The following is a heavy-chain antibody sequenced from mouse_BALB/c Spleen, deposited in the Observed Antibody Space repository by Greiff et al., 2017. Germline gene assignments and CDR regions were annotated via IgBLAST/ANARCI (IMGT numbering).Heavy chain of an antibody. CDR3: ARGVLRLRIPFAY. CDR1: GYSITSGYY. J-gene: IGHJ3*01. D-gene: IGHD1-2*01. CDR2: ISYDGSN. V-gene: IGHV3-6*02. Sequence: ESGPGLVKPSQSLSLTCSVTGYSITSGYYWNWIRQFPGNKLEWMGYISYDGSNNYNPSLKNRISITRDTSKNQFFLKLNSVTTEDTATYYCARGVLRLRIPFAYWGQGTLVTVSA.